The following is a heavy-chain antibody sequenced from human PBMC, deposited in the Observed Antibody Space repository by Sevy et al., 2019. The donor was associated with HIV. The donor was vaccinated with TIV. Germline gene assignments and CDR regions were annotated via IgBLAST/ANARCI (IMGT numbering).Heavy chain of an antibody. J-gene: IGHJ6*02. D-gene: IGHD2-15*01. V-gene: IGHV3-23*01. CDR2: ISGSGGST. CDR3: SKGDRTFYGLDV. CDR1: GFIFSTYT. Sequence: GGSLRLSCAASGFIFSTYTMTWVRQAPGKGLEWISGISGSGGSTYYADSLKGRFTIFRDNSKSKVHLQMNSLRAEELVVYYCSKGDRTFYGLDVWGQGTTVTVSS.